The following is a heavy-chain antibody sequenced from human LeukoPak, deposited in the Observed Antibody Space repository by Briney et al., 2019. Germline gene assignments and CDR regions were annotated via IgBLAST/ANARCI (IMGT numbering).Heavy chain of an antibody. CDR3: GRYYDFWSGYPRAFDI. Sequence: SETLSLTCAVYGGSFSGYYWSWIRQPPGKGLEWIGEINHSGSTNYHTSLKSRVTVSVDTYKNQFSLKLSSVTAADTAVYYCGRYYDFWSGYPRAFDIWGQGTMVTVSS. D-gene: IGHD3-3*01. CDR2: INHSGST. J-gene: IGHJ3*02. CDR1: GGSFSGYY. V-gene: IGHV4-34*01.